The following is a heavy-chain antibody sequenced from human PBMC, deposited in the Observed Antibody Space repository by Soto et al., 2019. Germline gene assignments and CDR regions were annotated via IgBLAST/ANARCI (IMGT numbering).Heavy chain of an antibody. CDR2: ISGSGGST. D-gene: IGHD3-9*01. CDR1: GFTFSSYA. J-gene: IGHJ4*02. Sequence: GGSLRLSCAASGFTFSSYAMSWVRQAPGKGLERVSAISGSGGSTYYADSVKGRFTISRDNSKNTLYLQMNSLRAEDTAVYYCAKGPNYDILTGYAGYWGQGTLVTVSS. V-gene: IGHV3-23*01. CDR3: AKGPNYDILTGYAGY.